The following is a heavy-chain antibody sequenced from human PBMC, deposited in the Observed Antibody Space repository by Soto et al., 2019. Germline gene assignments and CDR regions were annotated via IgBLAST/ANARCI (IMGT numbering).Heavy chain of an antibody. J-gene: IGHJ6*02. Sequence: GGSLRLSCAVSGLTVSSNYMSWVRQAPGKGLDWVTIIYSGGNTYYADSVKGRFTISRDNSKNTAYLQMNSLRAEDTAVYYCAKKGGLLRANYYHYVIYARAQGTTVPVSS. CDR3: AKKGGLLRANYYHYVIYA. D-gene: IGHD3-3*01. CDR2: IYSGGNT. V-gene: IGHV3-53*01. CDR1: GLTVSSNY.